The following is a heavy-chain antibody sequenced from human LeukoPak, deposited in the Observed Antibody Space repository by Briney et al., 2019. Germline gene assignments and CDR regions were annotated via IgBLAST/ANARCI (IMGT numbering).Heavy chain of an antibody. CDR1: GFTFRSYD. Sequence: AGGSLRLSCAASGFTFRSYDMHWVRQVTGKGLEWVSAVGISSDTYYAGSVKGRFTISRENAKNSLYLQMNSLTAGDTAVYYCVRGGIQVSGIDEIDYWGQGTLVTVSS. D-gene: IGHD6-19*01. V-gene: IGHV3-13*01. CDR2: VGISSDT. CDR3: VRGGIQVSGIDEIDY. J-gene: IGHJ4*02.